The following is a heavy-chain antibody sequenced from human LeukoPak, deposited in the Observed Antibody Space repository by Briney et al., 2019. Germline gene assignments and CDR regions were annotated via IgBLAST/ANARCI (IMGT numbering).Heavy chain of an antibody. CDR3: ARGYSYGRYYFDY. D-gene: IGHD5-18*01. V-gene: IGHV4-61*08. Sequence: SETLSLTCTVSGGSISSGDYYWSWIRQPPGKGLEWIGYIYYSGSTDYNPSLKSRVTISVDTSKNQFSLKLTSVTAADTAVYYCARGYSYGRYYFDYWGQGTLVTVSS. J-gene: IGHJ4*02. CDR2: IYYSGST. CDR1: GGSISSGDYY.